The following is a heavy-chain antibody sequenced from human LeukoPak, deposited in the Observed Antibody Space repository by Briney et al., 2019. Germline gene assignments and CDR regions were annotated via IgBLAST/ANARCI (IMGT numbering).Heavy chain of an antibody. CDR3: ASEDYYDSSGYYSIVDY. V-gene: IGHV4-34*01. CDR2: NNHSGSN. J-gene: IGHJ4*02. CDR1: GGFFSGYY. Sequence: AETLSLTRAVYGGFFSGYYWSWTRQPPGKGLEWSGENNHSGSNNYNPSLKSRVTISVDTSKNQFSLKLSSVAAADTAVYYCASEDYYDSSGYYSIVDYWGQGTLVTVSS. D-gene: IGHD3-22*01.